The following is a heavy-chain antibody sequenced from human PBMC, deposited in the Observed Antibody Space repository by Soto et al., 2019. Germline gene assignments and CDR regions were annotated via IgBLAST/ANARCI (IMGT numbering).Heavy chain of an antibody. CDR1: GDTISDTSYY. Sequence: SETLSLTCTASGDTISDTSYYWGWIRQPPGKGLEWVGSIYYSGSTNYNPSLKSRVTISVDTSKNQFSLKLSSVTAADTAVYYCARPTRQWLGLRYYYGMDVWGQGTTVTVSS. D-gene: IGHD6-19*01. CDR2: IYYSGST. J-gene: IGHJ6*02. CDR3: ARPTRQWLGLRYYYGMDV. V-gene: IGHV4-39*07.